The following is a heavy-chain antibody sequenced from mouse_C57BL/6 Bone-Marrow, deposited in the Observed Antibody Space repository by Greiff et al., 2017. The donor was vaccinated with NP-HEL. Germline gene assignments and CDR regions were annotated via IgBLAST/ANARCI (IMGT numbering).Heavy chain of an antibody. Sequence: VQLQQSGAELVRPGASVKLSCTASGFNIKDDYMHWVKQRPEQGLEWIGWIDPENGDTEYASKFQGKATITAATSSNTAYLQLSSLPSEDTAVYYCTFPPPYSGSSWFAYWGQGTLVTVSA. CDR2: IDPENGDT. J-gene: IGHJ3*01. V-gene: IGHV14-4*01. CDR1: GFNIKDDY. D-gene: IGHD1-1*01. CDR3: TFPPPYSGSSWFAY.